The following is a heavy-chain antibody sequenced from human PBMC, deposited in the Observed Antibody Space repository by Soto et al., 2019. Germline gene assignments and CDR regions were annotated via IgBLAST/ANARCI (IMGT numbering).Heavy chain of an antibody. CDR2: IYPGDSDT. D-gene: IGHD6-13*01. Sequence: GESLKISCTGSGYSFAGYWIAWVRQMPGKGLEWMGIIYPGDSDTRYSPSFQGQVTITADKSISTAYLQWSSLKASDTAMYYCARRGYSNTDGYFDPWGQGTLVTVSS. V-gene: IGHV5-51*01. CDR1: GYSFAGYW. J-gene: IGHJ5*02. CDR3: ARRGYSNTDGYFDP.